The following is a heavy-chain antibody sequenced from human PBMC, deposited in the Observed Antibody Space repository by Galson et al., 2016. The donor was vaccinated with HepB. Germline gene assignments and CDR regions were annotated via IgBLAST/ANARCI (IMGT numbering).Heavy chain of an antibody. CDR3: ARYDESVKNWPLRSHNWIDP. CDR1: GTSVSSGDYY. D-gene: IGHD2/OR15-2a*01. J-gene: IGHJ5*02. V-gene: IGHV4-31*03. Sequence: TLSLTCTVSGTSVSSGDYYWTWIRQRPGGGLEWIGYISDSGSIYYNPSLKSRLTISVDTSKNQFSLDLNTVTPADTAVYFCARYDESVKNWPLRSHNWIDPWGQGTLVTVSS. CDR2: ISDSGSI.